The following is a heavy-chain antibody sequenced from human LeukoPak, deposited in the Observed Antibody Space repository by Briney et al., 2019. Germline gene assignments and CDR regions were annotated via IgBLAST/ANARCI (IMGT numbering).Heavy chain of an antibody. CDR1: GFIVSSSY. V-gene: IGHV3-53*01. CDR2: IYSGGTT. J-gene: IGHJ4*02. CDR3: ARVGYSGFEPLFDH. Sequence: GGSLRLSCAVSGFIVSSSYISWVRQAPGKGLEWVSAIYSGGTTYYADSVKGRFTISRDNAKNSLSLQMNSLRAEDTALYYCARVGYSGFEPLFDHWGQGTLVTVSS. D-gene: IGHD5-12*01.